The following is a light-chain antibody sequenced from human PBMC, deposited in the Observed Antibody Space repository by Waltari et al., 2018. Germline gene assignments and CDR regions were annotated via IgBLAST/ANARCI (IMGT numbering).Light chain of an antibody. J-gene: IGLJ2*01. CDR1: NSDVGGYDY. V-gene: IGLV2-23*02. CDR3: SSYAGGNNLL. Sequence: QSALTQPASVSGSPGQSITISCRGTNSDVGGYDYFSWYQHHPGKAPKLIIYDVTKGPSGVSNRFSGSKSGNTASLTISGLQAEDEADYYCSSYAGGNNLLFGGGTKVTVL. CDR2: DVT.